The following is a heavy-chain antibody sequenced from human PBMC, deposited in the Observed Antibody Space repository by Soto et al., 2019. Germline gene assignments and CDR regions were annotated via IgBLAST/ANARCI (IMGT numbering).Heavy chain of an antibody. D-gene: IGHD3-3*01. CDR2: ISYDGSNK. CDR1: GFTFSSYG. V-gene: IGHV3-30*03. CDR3: EIESDYDFWSGPNYHGMYV. J-gene: IGHJ6*02. Sequence: GGSLRLSCAASGFTFSSYGMHWVRQAPGKGLEWVAVISYDGSNKYYADSVKGRFTISRDNSKNTLYLQMNSLRAEDTAVYYSEIESDYDFWSGPNYHGMYVWVQGTTVTV.